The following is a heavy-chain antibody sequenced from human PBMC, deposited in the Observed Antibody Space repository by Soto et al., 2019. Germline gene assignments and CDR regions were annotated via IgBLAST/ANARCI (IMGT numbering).Heavy chain of an antibody. CDR3: EGAFDF. Sequence: GGSLRLSCAASGFTFSSYAMSWVRQAPGKGMEWVAAISSSGGSTYYADSVKGRFTISRDNSKNTLYLQMNSLRAEDAAVYYCEGAFDFWGQGTMVTVAS. CDR2: ISSSGGST. V-gene: IGHV3-23*01. CDR1: GFTFSSYA. J-gene: IGHJ3*01.